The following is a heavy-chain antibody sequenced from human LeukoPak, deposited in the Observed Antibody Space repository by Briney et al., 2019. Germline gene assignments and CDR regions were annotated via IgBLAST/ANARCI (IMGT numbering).Heavy chain of an antibody. CDR3: ARPLSLGYCSGGSCYGRGAWFDR. Sequence: PSGTVSLTCAVSGGAISSSNWWSWVRQPPGKGLEWIGQIYHSGSTNYNPSLKSRVTISVDKSKNHFSLKLRSVTAADTAVYYCARPLSLGYCSGGSCYGRGAWFDRWGQGTLVTVSS. D-gene: IGHD2-15*01. J-gene: IGHJ5*02. CDR2: IYHSGST. CDR1: GGAISSSNW. V-gene: IGHV4-4*02.